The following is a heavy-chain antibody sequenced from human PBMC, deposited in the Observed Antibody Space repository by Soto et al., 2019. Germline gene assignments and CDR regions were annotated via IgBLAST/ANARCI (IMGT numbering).Heavy chain of an antibody. J-gene: IGHJ5*02. V-gene: IGHV4-59*01. Sequence: PSETLSLTCTVSGGSISSYYWSWIRQPPGKGLEWIGYIYYSGSTNYNPSLKSRVTISVDTSKNQFSLKLSSVTAADTAVYYCARDPLGPTLGNWFDPWGQGTLVTVSS. CDR3: ARDPLGPTLGNWFDP. CDR2: IYYSGST. CDR1: GGSISSYY. D-gene: IGHD7-27*01.